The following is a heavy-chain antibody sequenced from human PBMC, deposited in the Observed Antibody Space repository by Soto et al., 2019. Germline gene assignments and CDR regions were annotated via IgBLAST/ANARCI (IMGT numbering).Heavy chain of an antibody. CDR1: GFTFSSYA. CDR3: AKGRYYDSSGYGYFDY. CDR2: ISGSGGST. J-gene: IGHJ4*02. V-gene: IGHV3-23*01. Sequence: GGSLRLSCAASGFTFSSYAMSWVRQAPGKGLEWVSAISGSGGSTYYADSVKGRLTISRDNSKNTLYLQMNSLRAEDTAVYYCAKGRYYDSSGYGYFDYWGQGTLVTVSS. D-gene: IGHD3-22*01.